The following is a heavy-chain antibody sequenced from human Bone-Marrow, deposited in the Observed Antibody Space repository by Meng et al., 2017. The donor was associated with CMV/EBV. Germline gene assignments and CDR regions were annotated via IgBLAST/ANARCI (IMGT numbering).Heavy chain of an antibody. D-gene: IGHD3-22*01. Sequence: SETPSLTCTVSGGSISSYYWSWIRQPPGKGLEWIGYIYYSGSTNYNPSLKSRVTISVDTSKNQFSLKLSSVTAADTAVYYCAREGYYDSSGYPRDAFDIWGQGTMVTVSS. J-gene: IGHJ3*02. CDR1: GGSISSYY. CDR2: IYYSGST. CDR3: AREGYYDSSGYPRDAFDI. V-gene: IGHV4-59*01.